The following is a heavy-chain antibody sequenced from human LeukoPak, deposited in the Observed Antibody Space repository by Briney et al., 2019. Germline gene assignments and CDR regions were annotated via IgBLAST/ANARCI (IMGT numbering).Heavy chain of an antibody. V-gene: IGHV3-23*01. CDR2: TNSGGTTT. CDR1: GFPFSDFS. CDR3: GKQSYARSLGE. Sequence: PGGSLRLSCATSGFPFSDFSMTWVRQAPGKGLEWISTTNSGGTTTYYAESVKGRFTISRDNFKNALYLQMSSLRVEDTAIYYCGKQSYARSLGEGGPGTLVTVSS. J-gene: IGHJ4*02. D-gene: IGHD3-10*02.